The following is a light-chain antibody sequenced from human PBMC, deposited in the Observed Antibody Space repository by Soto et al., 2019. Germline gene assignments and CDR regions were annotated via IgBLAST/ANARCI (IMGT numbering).Light chain of an antibody. CDR3: QQYYSIPFT. V-gene: IGKV4-1*01. CDR2: WAS. Sequence: DIVMTQSPDSLAVSLGERATINCKSSQSVLYSSNNKNYLAWYQQKPGQPPKLLIYWASTRESGVPNLFSGSGSGTDFTLTISSLQAEDVAVYYCQQYYSIPFTFGPGTKVDIK. J-gene: IGKJ3*01. CDR1: QSVLYSSNNKNY.